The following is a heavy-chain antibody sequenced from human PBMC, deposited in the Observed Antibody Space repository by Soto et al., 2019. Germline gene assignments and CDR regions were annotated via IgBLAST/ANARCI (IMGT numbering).Heavy chain of an antibody. D-gene: IGHD2-21*01. CDR3: ARGNSPVNVY. V-gene: IGHV3-48*03. CDR2: ITSIGTTV. J-gene: IGHJ4*02. CDR1: GFTFSSSE. Sequence: ESGGGFVQPGGSLRLSCAASGFTFSSSEMNWVRQAPGKGLEWIAYITSIGTTVYYADSVKGRFTISRDNAKNSLYLQMNSLRAEDTAVYYCARGNSPVNVYWGQGILVTVSS.